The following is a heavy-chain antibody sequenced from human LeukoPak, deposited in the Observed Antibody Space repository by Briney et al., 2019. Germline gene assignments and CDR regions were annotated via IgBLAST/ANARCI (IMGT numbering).Heavy chain of an antibody. D-gene: IGHD1-26*01. Sequence: SESLSLTCAVYGGSVGGYYWSWIRHPPGKGLKWIGEINHSGTTNYNPSLKSRVTISVDTSKNQFSLSLSSVTAADTAVYYCASALGSHLYYYYGMDVWGQGTTVTVSS. CDR2: INHSGTT. CDR3: ASALGSHLYYYYGMDV. J-gene: IGHJ6*02. CDR1: GGSVGGYY. V-gene: IGHV4-34*01.